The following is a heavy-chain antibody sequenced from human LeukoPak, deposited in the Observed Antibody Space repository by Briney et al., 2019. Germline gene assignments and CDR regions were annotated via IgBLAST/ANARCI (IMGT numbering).Heavy chain of an antibody. CDR1: GFTFSSYD. J-gene: IGHJ6*02. D-gene: IGHD5-24*01. V-gene: IGHV3-13*01. CDR2: IGTAGDT. Sequence: GGSLRLSCAASGFTFSSYDMHWVRQATGKGLEWVSAIGTAGDTYYPGSVKGRFTISRENAKNSLYIQMNSLRAGDTAVYYCARKDGYNGMDVWGQGTTVTVSS. CDR3: ARKDGYNGMDV.